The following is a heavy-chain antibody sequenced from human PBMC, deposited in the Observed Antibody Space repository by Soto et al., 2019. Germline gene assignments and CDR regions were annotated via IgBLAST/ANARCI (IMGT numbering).Heavy chain of an antibody. Sequence: SETLSLTCTVSGDSVSSDSYYWTWIRQPPGKGLEWIGYISSSGSTKYNPSLKSRVTISLDTSSNQFSLELTSVTAADTAIYYCARDIRGYSRAFDYWRQGTLVTVSS. V-gene: IGHV4-61*01. CDR1: GDSVSSDSYY. CDR2: ISSSGST. J-gene: IGHJ4*02. D-gene: IGHD5-18*01. CDR3: ARDIRGYSRAFDY.